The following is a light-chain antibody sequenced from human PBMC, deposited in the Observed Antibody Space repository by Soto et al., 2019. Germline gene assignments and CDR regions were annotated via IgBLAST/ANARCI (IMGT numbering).Light chain of an antibody. Sequence: DIQMTQSPSSLSASVGDRVTITCRASQGISHYVAWYQQHPGKVPKLLIYAASTLQPGVPPRFSGSGSGTDFTLPIRSAQPEDVAAYYCQKYNSVPWTFGQGTKVEIK. CDR1: QGISHY. J-gene: IGKJ1*01. CDR3: QKYNSVPWT. V-gene: IGKV1-27*01. CDR2: AAS.